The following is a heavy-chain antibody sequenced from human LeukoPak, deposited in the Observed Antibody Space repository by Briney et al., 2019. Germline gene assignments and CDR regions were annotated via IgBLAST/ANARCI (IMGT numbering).Heavy chain of an antibody. D-gene: IGHD2-2*01. V-gene: IGHV4-34*01. CDR1: GGSFSGYY. CDR2: INHSGST. CDR3: ARAIVVVPAASQFVVWFDP. J-gene: IGHJ5*02. Sequence: PSETLSLTCAVYGGSFSGYYWSWIRQPPGKGLEWIGEINHSGSTNYNPSLKSRVTISVDTSKNQFSLKLSPVTAADTAVYYCARAIVVVPAASQFVVWFDPWGQGTLVTVSS.